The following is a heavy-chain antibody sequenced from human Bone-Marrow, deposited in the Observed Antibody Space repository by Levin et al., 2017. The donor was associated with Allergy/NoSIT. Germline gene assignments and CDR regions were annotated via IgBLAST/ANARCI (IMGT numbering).Heavy chain of an antibody. J-gene: IGHJ3*02. D-gene: IGHD6-19*01. CDR3: ARERECHTGWGDAFDI. V-gene: IGHV5-10-1*01. CDR2: IDPNDSYS. Sequence: KHGESLKISCKGSGYSFITHCITWVRQMPGKGLEWMARIDPNDSYSNYSPSFQGHVTLSADKSITTAYLHWGSLKASDTAMYYCARERECHTGWGDAFDIWGQGTLVTVSS. CDR1: GYSFITHC.